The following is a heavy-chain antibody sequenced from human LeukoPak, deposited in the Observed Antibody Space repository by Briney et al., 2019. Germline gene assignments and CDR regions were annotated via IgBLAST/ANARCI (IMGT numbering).Heavy chain of an antibody. J-gene: IGHJ5*02. D-gene: IGHD1-26*01. CDR2: INTDGSST. CDR3: ASKVDPYREYYFDP. V-gene: IGHV3-74*01. Sequence: GGSLRLSCAPSGFTFSDHWMHWVRQAPGKGLVWVSRINTDGSSTIYADSVKGRFTISRDNAKNTLYLQMNSLRVEDTAVYYCASKVDPYREYYFDPWGQGTLVTVSS. CDR1: GFTFSDHW.